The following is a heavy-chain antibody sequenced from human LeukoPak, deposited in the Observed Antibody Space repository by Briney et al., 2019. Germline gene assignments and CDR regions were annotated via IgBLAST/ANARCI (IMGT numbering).Heavy chain of an antibody. CDR1: GFTFSGSA. Sequence: GGSLRLSCAASGFTFSGSALHWVRQASGKGLEWVGRIRSTANGYATAYAASVKGRFTISRDDTKNTAYLQMDSLKTEDTAVYYCTGNYYGSGSYADFNYWGQGTLVTVSS. CDR2: IRSTANGYAT. CDR3: TGNYYGSGSYADFNY. D-gene: IGHD3-10*01. J-gene: IGHJ4*02. V-gene: IGHV3-73*01.